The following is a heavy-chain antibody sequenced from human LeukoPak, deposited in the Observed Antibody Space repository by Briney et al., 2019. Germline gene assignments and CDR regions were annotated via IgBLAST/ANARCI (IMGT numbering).Heavy chain of an antibody. CDR2: ISFNANT. Sequence: PSETLALTCNVSGGSISGRTYYWGWIRQPPGKGLEWIGSISFNANTYYNPSLKGRVTVSVDRSKNHFSLKLNSVTAADTAVYYCARDPSTPTAFDYWGQGALVTVSS. V-gene: IGHV4-39*07. CDR1: GGSISGRTYY. CDR3: ARDPSTPTAFDY. D-gene: IGHD6-25*01. J-gene: IGHJ4*02.